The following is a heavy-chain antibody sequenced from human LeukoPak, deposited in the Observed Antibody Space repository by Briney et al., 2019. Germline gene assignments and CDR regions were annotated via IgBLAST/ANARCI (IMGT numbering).Heavy chain of an antibody. CDR3: ARRDYGEHFDY. CDR1: GGSISSYY. V-gene: IGHV4-59*01. CDR2: IYYSGST. Sequence: KSSETLSLTCTVSGGSISSYYWSWIRQPPGKGLEWIGYIYYSGSTNYNPSLKSRVTISVDTSKNQFSLKLSSVTAADTAVYYCARRDYGEHFDYWGPGTLVTVSS. J-gene: IGHJ4*02. D-gene: IGHD4-17*01.